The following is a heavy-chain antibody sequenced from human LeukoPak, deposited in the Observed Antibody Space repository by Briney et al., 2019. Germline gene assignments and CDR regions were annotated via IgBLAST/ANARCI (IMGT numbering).Heavy chain of an antibody. CDR2: IKQDGSEK. D-gene: IGHD3-22*01. J-gene: IGHJ4*02. V-gene: IGHV3-7*01. CDR3: ARIYDSSGYYYYSGPFDY. Sequence: PGGSLRLSCAASGFTFSSYWMSWVRQAPGKGLEWVANIKQDGSEKYYVDSVKGRFTISRDNAKNSLYLQMNSLRAEGTAVYYCARIYDSSGYYYYSGPFDYWGQGTLVTVSS. CDR1: GFTFSSYW.